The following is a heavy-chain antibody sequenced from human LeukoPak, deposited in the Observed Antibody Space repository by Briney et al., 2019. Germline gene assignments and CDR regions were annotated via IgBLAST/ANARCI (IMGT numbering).Heavy chain of an antibody. CDR1: GYTFTSYG. V-gene: IGHV1-18*01. CDR3: ARKWELLPLIDY. CDR2: ISAYNGNT. Sequence: ASVKVSCTASGYTFTSYGISWVRQAPGRGIEWMGWISAYNGNTNYAQKLQGRVTMTTDTSTSTAYMELRSLRSDDTAVYYCARKWELLPLIDYWGQGTLVTVSS. D-gene: IGHD1-26*01. J-gene: IGHJ4*02.